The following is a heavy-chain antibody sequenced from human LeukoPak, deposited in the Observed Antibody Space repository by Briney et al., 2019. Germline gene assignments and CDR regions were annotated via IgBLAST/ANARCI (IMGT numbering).Heavy chain of an antibody. Sequence: PSETLSLTCAVYGGSFSGYYWSWIRQPPGKGLEWIGEINHSGSTNYNPSLKSRVTISVDTSKNQFSLKLSSVTAADTAVYYCARGTGIRDTAMASYSWFDPWGQGTLVTVSS. CDR3: ARGTGIRDTAMASYSWFDP. CDR2: INHSGST. V-gene: IGHV4-34*01. CDR1: GGSFSGYY. D-gene: IGHD5-18*01. J-gene: IGHJ5*02.